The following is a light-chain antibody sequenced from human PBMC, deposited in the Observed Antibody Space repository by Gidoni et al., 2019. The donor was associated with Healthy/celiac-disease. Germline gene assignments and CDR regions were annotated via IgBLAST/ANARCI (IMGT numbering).Light chain of an antibody. V-gene: IGLV2-14*01. J-gene: IGLJ2*01. Sequence: QSALTQPASGSGSPGQSITISCTGTSSDVGGYNYVSWYQQHPGKDPKLMIYDVSNRPSGVSNRFSGSKSGNTASLTISGLQAEDAADYYCSSYTSSSTLVVFGGGTKLTVL. CDR3: SSYTSSSTLVV. CDR2: DVS. CDR1: SSDVGGYNY.